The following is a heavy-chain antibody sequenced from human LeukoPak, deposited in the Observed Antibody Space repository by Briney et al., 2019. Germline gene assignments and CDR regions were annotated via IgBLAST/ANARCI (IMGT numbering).Heavy chain of an antibody. D-gene: IGHD2/OR15-2a*01. CDR1: GFTFITYG. CDR3: ARDSNNGMDV. J-gene: IGHJ6*02. V-gene: IGHV3-33*01. Sequence: GGSLRLSCAAPGFTFITYGMHWVRQAPGKGLEWVAVIWFDGSNTLYADSVKGRFTISRDNSKNTLYLQMNSLRAEDTAVYYCARDSNNGMDVWGQGTTVTVSS. CDR2: IWFDGSNT.